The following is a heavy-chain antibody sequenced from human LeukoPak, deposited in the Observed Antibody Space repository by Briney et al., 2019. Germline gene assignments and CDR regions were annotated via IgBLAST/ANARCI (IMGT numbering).Heavy chain of an antibody. CDR3: ARDRYASGSYYNPNNCFDP. Sequence: GASVKVSCKASGGTFSSYAISWVRQAPGQGLEWMGGIIPIFGTANYAQKFQGRVTITADESTSTAYMELSSLRSEDTAVYYCARDRYASGSYYNPNNCFDPWGQGTLVTVSS. D-gene: IGHD3-10*01. CDR1: GGTFSSYA. J-gene: IGHJ5*02. V-gene: IGHV1-69*13. CDR2: IIPIFGTA.